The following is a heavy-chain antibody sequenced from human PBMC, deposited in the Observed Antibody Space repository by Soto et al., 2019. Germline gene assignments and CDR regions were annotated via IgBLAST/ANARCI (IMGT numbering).Heavy chain of an antibody. CDR1: GGSISSGGYS. CDR3: ARGGKPTYYYDSSGLACVEY. J-gene: IGHJ4*02. D-gene: IGHD3-22*01. Sequence: QLQLQESGSGLVKPSQTLSLTCAVSGGSISSGGYSWSWIRQPTGKGLEWIGYIYHSGSTYYNPSLKSRVTISVDRSKNQFSLKLSSVTAADTAVYYCARGGKPTYYYDSSGLACVEYWGQGTLVTVSS. V-gene: IGHV4-30-2*01. CDR2: IYHSGST.